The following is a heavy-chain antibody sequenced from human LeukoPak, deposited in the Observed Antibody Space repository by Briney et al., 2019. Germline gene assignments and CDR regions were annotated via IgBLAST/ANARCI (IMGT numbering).Heavy chain of an antibody. Sequence: GESLKISCKGSGYSFTNYWIGWVRQMPGKGLDWMGIIYPGDSDTRYSPSFQGQVTISVDKSISTAYLQWSSLQASDTAIYYCARVYYYGSDSYYLFDYWGQGTLVTVSS. V-gene: IGHV5-51*01. D-gene: IGHD3-10*01. J-gene: IGHJ4*02. CDR3: ARVYYYGSDSYYLFDY. CDR1: GYSFTNYW. CDR2: IYPGDSDT.